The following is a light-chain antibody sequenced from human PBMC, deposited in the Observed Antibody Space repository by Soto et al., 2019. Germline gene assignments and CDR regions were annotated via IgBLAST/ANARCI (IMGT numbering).Light chain of an antibody. CDR3: AAWDDSLNVYV. Sequence: QSALTQPPSASGSPGQSVTISCTGTSSDVGAYNYVSWYQQHAGKAPKLVIYEVTKRPSGVPDRFSGSKSGTSASLAISGLQSEDEADYYCAAWDDSLNVYVFGTGTKVTVL. V-gene: IGLV2-8*01. CDR1: SSDVGAYNY. J-gene: IGLJ1*01. CDR2: EVT.